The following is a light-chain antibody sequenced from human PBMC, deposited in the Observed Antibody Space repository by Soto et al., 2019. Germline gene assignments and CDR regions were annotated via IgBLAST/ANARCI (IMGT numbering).Light chain of an antibody. Sequence: QSVLTQPASVSGSPGQVITIFCTGTRSDIGSFNYVSWYQLHPDKAPQLVIYDVTRRPSGISARFSGSKSGSTASLIISGLQAEDEADYYCTSYSSTDNVYVFGTGTKVTVL. CDR1: RSDIGSFNY. J-gene: IGLJ1*01. CDR3: TSYSSTDNVYV. CDR2: DVT. V-gene: IGLV2-14*01.